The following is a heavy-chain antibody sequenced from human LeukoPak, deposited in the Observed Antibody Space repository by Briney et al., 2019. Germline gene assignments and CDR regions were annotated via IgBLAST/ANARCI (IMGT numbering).Heavy chain of an antibody. D-gene: IGHD6-19*01. CDR2: IYPGDSDT. Sequence: IIYPGDSDTRYSPSFQGQVTISADKSISTAYLQWSSLKASDTAMYYCARSPGIAVAGQPDYWGQGTLVTVSS. CDR3: ARSPGIAVAGQPDY. V-gene: IGHV5-51*01. J-gene: IGHJ4*02.